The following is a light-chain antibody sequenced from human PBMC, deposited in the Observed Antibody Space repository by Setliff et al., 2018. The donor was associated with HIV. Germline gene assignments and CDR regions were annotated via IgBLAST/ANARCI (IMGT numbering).Light chain of an antibody. CDR2: DVS. CDR1: SSDIGGYNY. CDR3: SSYSTSNTPSVI. V-gene: IGLV2-14*01. Sequence: QSALTQPASMSGSPGQSIAISCTGTSSDIGGYNYVSLYQHHPGKAPKIMIYDVSNRPSGVSNRFSGSKSGNTASLTISGLQADDEADYYCSSYSTSNTPSVIFGGGTKVTVL. J-gene: IGLJ2*01.